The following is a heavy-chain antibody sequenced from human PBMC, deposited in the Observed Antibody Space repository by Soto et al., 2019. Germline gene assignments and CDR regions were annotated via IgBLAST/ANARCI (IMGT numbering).Heavy chain of an antibody. CDR1: GFTFSSYA. V-gene: IGHV3-30-3*01. Sequence: QVQLVESGGGVVQPGRSLRLSCAASGFTFSSYAMHWVRQAPGKGLEWVAVISYDGSNKYYADSVKGRFTISRDNSKNTLYLQMNSLRAEDTAVYYCAGGAGTGGYYFDYWGQGTLVTVSS. CDR3: AGGAGTGGYYFDY. J-gene: IGHJ4*02. D-gene: IGHD6-19*01. CDR2: ISYDGSNK.